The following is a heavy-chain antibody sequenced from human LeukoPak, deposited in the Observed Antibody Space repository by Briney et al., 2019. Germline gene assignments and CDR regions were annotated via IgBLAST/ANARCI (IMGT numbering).Heavy chain of an antibody. CDR2: IHYTGST. D-gene: IGHD3-16*01. CDR3: AREPNDYALDY. V-gene: IGHV4-59*12. CDR1: GGSISSYY. J-gene: IGHJ4*02. Sequence: SETLSLTCTVSGGSISSYYWSWIRQSPGKGLECIGYIHYTGSTNYNPSLKSRVTISVDKSKNQFSLKLSSVTAADTAVYYCAREPNDYALDYWGQGTLVTVPS.